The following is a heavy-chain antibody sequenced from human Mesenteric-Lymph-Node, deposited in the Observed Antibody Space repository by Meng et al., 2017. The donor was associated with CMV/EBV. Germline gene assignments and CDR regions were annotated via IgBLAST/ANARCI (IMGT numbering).Heavy chain of an antibody. CDR2: ISSSRTSI. Sequence: GESLKISCAASGFTFSSYAMNWVRQAPGKGLEWISYISSSRTSIRYADSVRGRFAISRDNAKNSLYLQMTSLRDEDTAVYYCARTDQSGSFSFYFYYYSFDVWGQGTTVTVSS. CDR1: GFTFSSYA. J-gene: IGHJ6*02. D-gene: IGHD1-26*01. CDR3: ARTDQSGSFSFYFYYYSFDV. V-gene: IGHV3-48*02.